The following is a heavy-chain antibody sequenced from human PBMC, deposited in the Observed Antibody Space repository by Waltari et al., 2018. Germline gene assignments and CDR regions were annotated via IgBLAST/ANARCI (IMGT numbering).Heavy chain of an antibody. D-gene: IGHD6-13*01. V-gene: IGHV4-59*01. J-gene: IGHJ3*02. CDR1: GGSISSYY. Sequence: QVQLQESGPGLVKPSETLSLTCPVSGGSISSYYWRWIRQPPGKGLEWIGYIYYSGSTNYNPSLKSRVTISVDTSKNQFSLKLSSVTAADTAVYYCARAIAAAGTGAFDIWGQGTMVTVSS. CDR2: IYYSGST. CDR3: ARAIAAAGTGAFDI.